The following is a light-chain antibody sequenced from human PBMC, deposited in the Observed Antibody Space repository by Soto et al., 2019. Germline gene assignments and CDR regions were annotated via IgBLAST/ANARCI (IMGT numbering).Light chain of an antibody. Sequence: IVLTQSPGTLSLSPGERATLSCRASQSVYSGYVAWYQQKPGQAPKLLIYEASIRATGIPDRFSGSGSGTDFTLTNRRLEPEDFAVYYCQQYGSAAPWTFGQGPRVDFK. CDR2: EAS. CDR1: QSVYSGY. CDR3: QQYGSAAPWT. J-gene: IGKJ1*01. V-gene: IGKV3-20*01.